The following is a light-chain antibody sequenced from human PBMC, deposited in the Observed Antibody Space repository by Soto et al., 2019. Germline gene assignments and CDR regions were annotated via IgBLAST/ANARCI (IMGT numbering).Light chain of an antibody. CDR2: KAS. CDR1: QSISTW. CDR3: QQYNTYPLT. Sequence: DIQMTQSPSTLSASVGDRVTITCRASQSISTWLAWYQQKAGKAPKLLIDKASSLEGGVPSRFSGSGSGTEFNITISSLQPDDFATYYCQQYNTYPLTFGGGTTVAIK. J-gene: IGKJ4*01. V-gene: IGKV1-5*03.